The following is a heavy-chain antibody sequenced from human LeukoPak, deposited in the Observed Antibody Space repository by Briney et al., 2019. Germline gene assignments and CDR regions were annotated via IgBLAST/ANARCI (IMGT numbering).Heavy chain of an antibody. D-gene: IGHD3-16*01. CDR3: ARVLPGSMGWYGGFDY. V-gene: IGHV4-59*01. CDR1: GGSISSYY. CDR2: IYYSGST. Sequence: SETLSLTCTVSGGSISSYYWSWIRQPPGKGLEWIGYIYYSGSTNYNPSLKSRVTISVDTSKNQFSLKLSSVTAADTAVYYCARVLPGSMGWYGGFDYWGQGTLVTVSS. J-gene: IGHJ4*02.